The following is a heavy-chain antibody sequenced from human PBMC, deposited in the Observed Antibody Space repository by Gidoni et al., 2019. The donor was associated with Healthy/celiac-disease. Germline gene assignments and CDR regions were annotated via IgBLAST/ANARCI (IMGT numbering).Heavy chain of an antibody. CDR3: AGPSMVQGGWFDP. D-gene: IGHD3-10*01. J-gene: IGHJ5*02. CDR2: IKQDGSEK. Sequence: EVQLVASGGGLVQPGGSLRLSCAASGFTFSSYWMSWVRQAPGKGLEWVANIKQDGSEKYYVDSVKGRFTISRDNAKNSLYLQMNSLRAEDTAVYYCAGPSMVQGGWFDPWGQGTLVTVSS. CDR1: GFTFSSYW. V-gene: IGHV3-7*02.